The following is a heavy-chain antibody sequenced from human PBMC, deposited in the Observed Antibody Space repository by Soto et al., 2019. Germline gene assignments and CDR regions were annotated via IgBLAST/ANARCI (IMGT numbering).Heavy chain of an antibody. CDR3: ASYPSQNYYYYGMDV. V-gene: IGHV5-10-1*01. CDR1: GYSFTSYW. J-gene: IGHJ6*02. CDR2: IDPSDSYT. Sequence: PGESLKISCKGSGYSFTSYWISWVRQMPGKGLEWMGRIDPSDSYTNYSPSFQGHVTISADKSISTAYLQWSSLKASDTAMYYCASYPSQNYYYYGMDVWGQGTTVTVSS.